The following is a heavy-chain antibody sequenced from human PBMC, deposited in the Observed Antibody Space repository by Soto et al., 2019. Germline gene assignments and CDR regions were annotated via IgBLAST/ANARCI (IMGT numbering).Heavy chain of an antibody. Sequence: EVQLLESGGDLVQPGGSLRLSCAASGFTFSSYAMSWVRQAPGRGLEWVSSISGSADTTYYADSVKGRFTISRDNSKNTLYLQMNSLRAEDTDLYYCAKVKTWTYLDYWGQGTLVTVSS. D-gene: IGHD5-12*01. V-gene: IGHV3-23*01. J-gene: IGHJ4*02. CDR3: AKVKTWTYLDY. CDR2: ISGSADTT. CDR1: GFTFSSYA.